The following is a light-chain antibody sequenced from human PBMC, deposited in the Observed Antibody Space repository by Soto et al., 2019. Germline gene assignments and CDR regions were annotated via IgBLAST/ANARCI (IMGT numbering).Light chain of an antibody. Sequence: QSALTQPASVSGSPGQSITISCTGTSSDVGGYNYVSWYQQHPGKAPKLMIYDVSNRPSGVANRFSGSKSCNTASLTSSGLQSEDEADYYCSSYTSSSTYVVFGGGTKLTVL. CDR1: SSDVGGYNY. V-gene: IGLV2-14*01. CDR2: DVS. J-gene: IGLJ2*01. CDR3: SSYTSSSTYVV.